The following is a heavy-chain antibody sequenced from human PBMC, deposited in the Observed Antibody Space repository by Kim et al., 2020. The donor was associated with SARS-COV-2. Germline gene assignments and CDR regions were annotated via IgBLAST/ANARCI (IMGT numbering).Heavy chain of an antibody. J-gene: IGHJ3*01. V-gene: IGHV1-69*13. CDR2: IIPFFGTP. D-gene: IGHD1-1*01. CDR3: AADSTIDMSWNSWAKSDAFDL. Sequence: SVKVSCKVSGGTFRTYAIHWVRQAPGQGLEWMGAIIPFFGTPHYSQKFQGGVTISADESTTTVHLEVSTLRPEDTAIYFCAADSTIDMSWNSWAKSDAFDLWGQGTKVTVSS. CDR1: GGTFRTYA.